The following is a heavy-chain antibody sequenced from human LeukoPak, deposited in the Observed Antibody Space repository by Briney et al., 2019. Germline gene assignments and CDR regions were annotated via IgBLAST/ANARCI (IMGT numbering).Heavy chain of an antibody. Sequence: PGGSLRLSCAASGFTFSSYGMHWVRQAPGKGLEWVAVISYDGSNKYYADSVKGRFTISRDNSKNTLYLQMNSLRAEDTAVYYCAKDHGIAVAGTPGLDYCGQGTLVTVSS. CDR2: ISYDGSNK. V-gene: IGHV3-30*18. CDR1: GFTFSSYG. J-gene: IGHJ4*02. D-gene: IGHD6-19*01. CDR3: AKDHGIAVAGTPGLDY.